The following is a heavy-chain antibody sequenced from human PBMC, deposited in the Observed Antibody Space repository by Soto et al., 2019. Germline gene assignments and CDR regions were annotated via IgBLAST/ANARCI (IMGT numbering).Heavy chain of an antibody. CDR1: GWSFSGYY. Sequence: KPSETLSLTCAVDGWSFSGYYWSWIRRPPGKGLEWIGEINHSGSTNYNPSLKSRVTISVDTSKNQFSLKLSSVTAADTAVYYCAREGRGYSYGLYYYYGMDVWGQGTTVTVSS. CDR3: AREGRGYSYGLYYYYGMDV. V-gene: IGHV4-34*01. D-gene: IGHD5-18*01. CDR2: INHSGST. J-gene: IGHJ6*02.